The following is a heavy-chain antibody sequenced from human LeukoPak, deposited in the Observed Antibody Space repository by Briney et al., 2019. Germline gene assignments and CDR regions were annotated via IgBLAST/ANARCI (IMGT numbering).Heavy chain of an antibody. CDR1: GFTFSSYG. CDR3: ARGPSHGTEYYYGMDV. Sequence: GGSLRLSCAASGFTFSSYGMHWVRQAPGKGLEWVAVISYDGSNKYYADSVKGRFTISRDNSKNTLYLQMNSLRAEDTAVYYCARGPSHGTEYYYGMDVWGQGTTVTVSS. CDR2: ISYDGSNK. J-gene: IGHJ6*02. V-gene: IGHV3-30*03. D-gene: IGHD1-1*01.